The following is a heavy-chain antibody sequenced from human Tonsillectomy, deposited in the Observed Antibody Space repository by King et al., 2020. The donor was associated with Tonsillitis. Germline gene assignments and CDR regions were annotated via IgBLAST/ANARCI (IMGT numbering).Heavy chain of an antibody. CDR3: AREGDIVVVPAAIYDY. D-gene: IGHD2-2*01. CDR1: GYTFPGYY. Sequence: QLVQSGAEVKKPGASVKVSCKASGYTFPGYYMHWVRQAPGQGLEWMGWINPNSGGTNYAQKFQGRVTMTRDTSISTAYMELSRLRSDDTAVYYCAREGDIVVVPAAIYDYWGQGTLVTVSS. J-gene: IGHJ4*02. CDR2: INPNSGGT. V-gene: IGHV1-2*02.